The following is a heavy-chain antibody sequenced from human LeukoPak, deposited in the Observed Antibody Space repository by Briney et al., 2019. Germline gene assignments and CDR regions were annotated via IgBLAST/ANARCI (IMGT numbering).Heavy chain of an antibody. CDR3: ATFVAGTATPFDH. CDR1: GFTVSTKD. D-gene: IGHD6-13*01. J-gene: IGHJ4*02. Sequence: GGSLRLSCAASGFTVSTKDMSWVRQAPGKGLECVAVLYTGGGTYYADSVRGRFTISGDNSKNTPYLQMNSLRAEDTAVYYCATFVAGTATPFDHWGQGSLVTVSS. V-gene: IGHV3-53*01. CDR2: LYTGGGT.